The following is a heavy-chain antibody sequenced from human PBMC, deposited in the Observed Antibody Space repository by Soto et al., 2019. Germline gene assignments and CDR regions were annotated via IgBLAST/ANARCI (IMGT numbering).Heavy chain of an antibody. CDR2: SNPSGGST. Sequence: GASVKVSCKASGYTFTSYYMHWVRQAPGQGLEWMGISNPSGGSTSYAQKVQGRVTMTRETSTSTVYMELSSLRSEDTAVYYCASGYCSGGSCYSAPLAFWGRGTLVT. D-gene: IGHD2-15*01. CDR3: ASGYCSGGSCYSAPLAF. V-gene: IGHV1-46*03. CDR1: GYTFTSYY. J-gene: IGHJ4*02.